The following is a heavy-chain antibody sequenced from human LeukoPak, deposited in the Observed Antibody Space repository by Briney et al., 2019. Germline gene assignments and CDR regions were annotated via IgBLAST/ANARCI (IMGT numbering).Heavy chain of an antibody. J-gene: IGHJ4*02. CDR1: GGTFSSYA. Sequence: WASVKVSCTASGGTFSSYAISWVRQAPGQGLEWMGGIIPIFGTANYAQKFQGRVTITADESTSTAYMELSSLRSEDTAVYYCASFLTRSSIAARGYFDYWGQGTLVTVSS. D-gene: IGHD6-6*01. CDR2: IIPIFGTA. CDR3: ASFLTRSSIAARGYFDY. V-gene: IGHV1-69*13.